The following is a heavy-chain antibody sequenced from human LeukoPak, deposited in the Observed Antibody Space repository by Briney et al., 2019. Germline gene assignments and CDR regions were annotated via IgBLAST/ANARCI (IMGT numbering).Heavy chain of an antibody. J-gene: IGHJ4*02. D-gene: IGHD6-13*01. CDR2: ISYDGSNK. Sequence: GGSLRLSCAASGFTFSDYAMHWVRQAPGKGLEWVAVISYDGSNKYYADSVKGRFTISRDNSKNTLFLQMNSLRAEDTAVYYCARGVYSCIDWGQGTLVTVSS. V-gene: IGHV3-30-3*01. CDR1: GFTFSDYA. CDR3: ARGVYSCID.